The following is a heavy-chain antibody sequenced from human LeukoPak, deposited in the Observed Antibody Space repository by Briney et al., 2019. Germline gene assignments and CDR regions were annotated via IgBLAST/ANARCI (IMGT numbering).Heavy chain of an antibody. J-gene: IGHJ3*01. CDR1: AFTLNSMP. CDR2: IGRTDNRV. CDR3: ARGLRVGFGELIGAFDL. V-gene: IGHV3-48*03. Sequence: GGSLRLSCAASAFTLNSMPMTWVRQAPGKGLEWLSYIGRTDNRVYYAESVEGRFTISRDTGKNLVYLQMTSLSADDTAIYYCARGLRVGFGELIGAFDLWGQGTRVTV. D-gene: IGHD3-10*01.